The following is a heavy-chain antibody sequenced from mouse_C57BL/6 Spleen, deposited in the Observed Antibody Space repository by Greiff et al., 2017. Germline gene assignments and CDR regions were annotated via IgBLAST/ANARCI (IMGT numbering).Heavy chain of an antibody. Sequence: VQLQQSGAELARPGASVKMSCKASGYTFTSYTMHWAKQRPGQGLEWIGYINPSSGYTKYNQKFKDKATLTADKSSSTAYMQLSSLTSEDSAVYYCARGGSGYWFAYWGQGTLVTVSA. CDR2: INPSSGYT. J-gene: IGHJ3*01. CDR1: GYTFTSYT. V-gene: IGHV1-4*01. D-gene: IGHD3-2*02. CDR3: ARGGSGYWFAY.